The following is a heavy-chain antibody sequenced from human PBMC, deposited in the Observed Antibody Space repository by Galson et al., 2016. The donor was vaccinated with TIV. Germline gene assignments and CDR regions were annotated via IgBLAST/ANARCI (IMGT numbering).Heavy chain of an antibody. CDR3: ARAPDYGGNFGGTGETHSYYFHY. Sequence: SLRLSCAASGFTFSSYIINWVRQAPGKGLEWVSYISSSGSTIYYADSVKGRFTISRDNSKNTLYVQMNSLRAEDTAVYYCARAPDYGGNFGGTGETHSYYFHYWGQGTLVTVSS. J-gene: IGHJ4*02. V-gene: IGHV3-48*01. CDR1: GFTFSSYI. D-gene: IGHD4-23*01. CDR2: ISSSGSTI.